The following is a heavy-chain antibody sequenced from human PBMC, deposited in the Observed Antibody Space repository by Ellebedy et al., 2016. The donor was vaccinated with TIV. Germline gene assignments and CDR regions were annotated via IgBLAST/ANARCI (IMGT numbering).Heavy chain of an antibody. V-gene: IGHV1-18*01. CDR2: ISAYNGNT. CDR1: GYTFISYG. CDR3: ATAGILEHYYDTSGYSFFDY. J-gene: IGHJ4*02. D-gene: IGHD3-22*01. Sequence: ASVKVSCKASGYTFISYGISWVRQAPGQGLEWMGWISAYNGNTNYAQKLQGRVTMTTDTSTSTAYMELRSLRSDDTAVYYCATAGILEHYYDTSGYSFFDYWGQGTLVTVSS.